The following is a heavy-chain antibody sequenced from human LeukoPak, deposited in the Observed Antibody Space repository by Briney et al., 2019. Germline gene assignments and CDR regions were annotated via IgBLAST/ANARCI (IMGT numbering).Heavy chain of an antibody. CDR1: GFTFSSYA. V-gene: IGHV3-23*01. CDR2: ISGSGGST. D-gene: IGHD3-16*01. Sequence: GGSLRLSCAASGFTFSSYATSWVRQAPGKGLEWVSAISGSGGSTYYADSVKGRFTISRDNSKNTLYLQMNSLRAEDTAVYYCAKDQGRDYVWGSYLYWGQGTLVTVSS. CDR3: AKDQGRDYVWGSYLY. J-gene: IGHJ4*02.